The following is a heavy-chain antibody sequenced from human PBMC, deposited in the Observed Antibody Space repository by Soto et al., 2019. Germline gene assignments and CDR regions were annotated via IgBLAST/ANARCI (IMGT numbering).Heavy chain of an antibody. Sequence: QKYLVESGGGVVQPGGSLRLSCVASGSIFSGYGMHWVRQAPGKGLEWVAGIWYDGSNKYYADSVKGRFTISRDNSKNMLYRQMDSLRAEDTAVYYCARDGIGGTVFRGFCDYWGQGTLVTVSS. D-gene: IGHD1-7*01. CDR3: ARDGIGGTVFRGFCDY. V-gene: IGHV3-33*01. CDR1: GSIFSGYG. J-gene: IGHJ4*02. CDR2: IWYDGSNK.